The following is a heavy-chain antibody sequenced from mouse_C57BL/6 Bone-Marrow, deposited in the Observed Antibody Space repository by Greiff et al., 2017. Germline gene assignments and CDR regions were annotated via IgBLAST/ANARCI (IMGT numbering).Heavy chain of an antibody. CDR2: INPNYGTT. Sequence: VQLKESGPELVKPGASVKISCKASGYSFADYNMNWVKQSNGKSLEWIGVINPNYGTTSYNQKFKGKATLTVDQSSSTAYMQLSSLTSEDSAVYCCARGYDYDYAMDYWGQGTSVTVSS. CDR3: ARGYDYDYAMDY. CDR1: GYSFADYN. D-gene: IGHD2-4*01. V-gene: IGHV1-39*01. J-gene: IGHJ4*01.